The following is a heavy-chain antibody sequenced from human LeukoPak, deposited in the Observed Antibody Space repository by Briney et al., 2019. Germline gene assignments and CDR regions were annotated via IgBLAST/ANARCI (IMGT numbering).Heavy chain of an antibody. V-gene: IGHV1-18*04. J-gene: IGHJ4*02. CDR1: GYTFTSYG. CDR2: ISAYNGNT. CDR3: ARDHCSSTSCYSDC. Sequence: GASVKVSCKASGYTFTSYGISWVRQAPGQGLEWMGWISAYNGNTNYAQKLQGRVTMTTDTSTSTAYMELRSLRSDDTAVYYCARDHCSSTSCYSDCWGQGTLVTVSS. D-gene: IGHD2-2*02.